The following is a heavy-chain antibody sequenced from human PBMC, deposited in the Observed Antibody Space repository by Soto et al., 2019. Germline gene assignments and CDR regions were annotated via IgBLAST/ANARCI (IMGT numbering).Heavy chain of an antibody. J-gene: IGHJ5*02. D-gene: IGHD3-10*01. Sequence: GGYLRLSCAASGFTFSSYRMNWARQAPGKGLEWGSSISSSSSYIYYADSVKGRFTISRDNAKNSLYLQMNSLRAEDTAVYYCARDSLWFLSWGQGTLVSVPP. V-gene: IGHV3-21*01. CDR2: ISSSSSYI. CDR3: ARDSLWFLS. CDR1: GFTFSSYR.